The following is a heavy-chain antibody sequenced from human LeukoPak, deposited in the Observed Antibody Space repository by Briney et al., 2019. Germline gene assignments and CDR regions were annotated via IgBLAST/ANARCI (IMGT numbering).Heavy chain of an antibody. CDR1: GESFSGYF. V-gene: IGHV4-34*01. CDR2: INHSGRT. D-gene: IGHD3-10*01. CDR3: ATRNYYGSGSSTDY. J-gene: IGHJ4*02. Sequence: SETLSLTCAVYGESFSGYFWTWIRQPPGKGLEWIGEINHSGRTNYNPSLKSRVTISVDTSKNQFSLRLSSVTAADTAVYYCATRNYYGSGSSTDYWGQGTLVTVSS.